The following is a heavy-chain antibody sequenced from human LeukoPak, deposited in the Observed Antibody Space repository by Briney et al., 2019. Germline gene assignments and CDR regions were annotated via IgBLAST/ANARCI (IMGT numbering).Heavy chain of an antibody. J-gene: IGHJ4*02. CDR1: GGTFSSYA. D-gene: IGHD6-13*01. CDR2: IIPIFGTA. Sequence: ASVKVSCKASGGTFSSYAISWVRQAPGQGREWMGGIIPIFGTANYAQKFQGRVTITADKSTSTAYMELISLRSEDTAVYYCARSLQLVYYFDYWGQGTLVTVSS. V-gene: IGHV1-69*06. CDR3: ARSLQLVYYFDY.